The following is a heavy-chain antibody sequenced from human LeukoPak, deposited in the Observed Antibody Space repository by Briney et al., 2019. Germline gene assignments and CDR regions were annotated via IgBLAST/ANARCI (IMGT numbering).Heavy chain of an antibody. Sequence: SETLSLTCTVSGGSISSYYWSWIRQPPGKGLEWIGYVHYIGSTNYNPSLKSRVTISVDTSKNQFSLKLSSVTAADTAVYYCASGRYNYGYYFDYWGQGTLVTVSS. J-gene: IGHJ4*02. V-gene: IGHV4-59*08. CDR1: GGSISSYY. CDR3: ASGRYNYGYYFDY. D-gene: IGHD5-18*01. CDR2: VHYIGST.